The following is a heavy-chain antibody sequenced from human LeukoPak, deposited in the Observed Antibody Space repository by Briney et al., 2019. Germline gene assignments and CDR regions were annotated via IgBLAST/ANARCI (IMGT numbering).Heavy chain of an antibody. V-gene: IGHV3-23*01. CDR1: GFTFSSYA. J-gene: IGHJ4*02. Sequence: GGSLRLSCAASGFTFSSYAMSWVRQAPGKGLEWVSAISGSGGSTYYADSVKGRFTISRDNSKSTLYLQMNSLRAEDTAVYYCAKVPHYYYDSSGYCDYWGQGTLVTVSS. CDR3: AKVPHYYYDSSGYCDY. D-gene: IGHD3-22*01. CDR2: ISGSGGST.